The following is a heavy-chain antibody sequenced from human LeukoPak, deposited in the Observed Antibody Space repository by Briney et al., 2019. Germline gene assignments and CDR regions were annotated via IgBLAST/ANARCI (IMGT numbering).Heavy chain of an antibody. V-gene: IGHV3-30*02. CDR1: GFRFSSYA. Sequence: PGGSLRLSCAASGFRFSSYAMHWVRQAPGKGLEWVAVIWYDGINQYYADSVKGRFTISRDNPKNTVYLQMNSLRGEDTAVYYCAKDRGDYYYMDVWGKGTTVTVSS. D-gene: IGHD1-26*01. CDR3: AKDRGDYYYMDV. CDR2: IWYDGINQ. J-gene: IGHJ6*03.